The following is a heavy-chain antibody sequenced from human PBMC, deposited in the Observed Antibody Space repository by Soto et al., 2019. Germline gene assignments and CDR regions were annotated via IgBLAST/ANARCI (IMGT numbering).Heavy chain of an antibody. CDR2: ISWNSGSI. CDR1: GFTFDDYA. CDR3: AKISGSYPERDAFDI. Sequence: PGGSLRLSCAASGFTFDDYAMHWVRQAPGKGLEWVSGISWNSGSIGYADSVKGRFTISRDNAKNSLYLQMNSLRAEDTALYYCAKISGSYPERDAFDIWGQGTMVTVS. J-gene: IGHJ3*02. D-gene: IGHD1-26*01. V-gene: IGHV3-9*01.